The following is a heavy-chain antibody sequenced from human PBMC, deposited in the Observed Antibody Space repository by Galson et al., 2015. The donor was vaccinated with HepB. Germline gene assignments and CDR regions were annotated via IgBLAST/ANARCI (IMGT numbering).Heavy chain of an antibody. Sequence: SETLSLTCTVSGGSVSSGSYYWSWIRQPPGKGLEWIGYIYYSGSTNYNPSLKSRVTISVDTSKNQFSLKLSSVTAADTAVYYCARDLRGYSYGSDAFDIWGQGTMVTVSS. CDR2: IYYSGST. CDR1: GGSVSSGSYY. CDR3: ARDLRGYSYGSDAFDI. D-gene: IGHD5-18*01. V-gene: IGHV4-61*01. J-gene: IGHJ3*02.